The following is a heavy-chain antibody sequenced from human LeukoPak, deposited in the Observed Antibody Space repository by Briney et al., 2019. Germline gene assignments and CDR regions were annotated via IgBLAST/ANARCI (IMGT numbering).Heavy chain of an antibody. D-gene: IGHD6-13*01. V-gene: IGHV5-51*01. CDR2: IYPGDSDN. J-gene: IGHJ5*02. CDR3: ARGSRIAAAAVWFDP. Sequence: GESLKISCKGSGYSFTNYWIGWVRQMPGKGLDWMGVIYPGDSDNRYNPSFQGQVTISADKSISTAYLQWSSLKASDTAMYYCARGSRIAAAAVWFDPWGQGTLVTVSS. CDR1: GYSFTNYW.